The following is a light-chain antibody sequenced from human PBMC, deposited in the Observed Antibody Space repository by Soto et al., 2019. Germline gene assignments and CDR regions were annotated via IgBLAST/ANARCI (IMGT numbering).Light chain of an antibody. J-gene: IGLJ1*01. Sequence: QSTLTQPASVSGSPGQSITISCTGTSSDVGSYNLVSWYQQHPGKAPKLMISDGSKRPSGVSNRFSGSKSGNTASLTISGLQAEDEADYYCCSYAGSSSLVFGTVTKLTVL. CDR2: DGS. V-gene: IGLV2-23*01. CDR3: CSYAGSSSLV. CDR1: SSDVGSYNL.